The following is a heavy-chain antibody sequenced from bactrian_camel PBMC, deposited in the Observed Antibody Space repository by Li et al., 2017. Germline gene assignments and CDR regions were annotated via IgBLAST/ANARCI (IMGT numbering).Heavy chain of an antibody. D-gene: IGHD6*01. J-gene: IGHJ4*01. CDR1: GFRYSSYC. Sequence: HVQLVESGGESVQAGGSLRLSCAASGFRYSSYCMAYFRQAPGKEREVVAAIDSDGSTTYTDSVKGRFTVSRDNAKNTMYLQMNNLIPEDTALYYCATGYGSSSLSNPRGQGTQVTVS. CDR2: IDSDGST. CDR3: ATGYGSSSLSNP. V-gene: IGHV3S53*01.